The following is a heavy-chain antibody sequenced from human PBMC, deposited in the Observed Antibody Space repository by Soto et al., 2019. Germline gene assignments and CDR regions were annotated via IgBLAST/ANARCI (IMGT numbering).Heavy chain of an antibody. CDR3: ARSGYGSGSYPVLS. D-gene: IGHD3-10*01. CDR1: GYSISSGNW. J-gene: IGHJ5*02. V-gene: IGHV4-28*01. Sequence: SQTLPLTCAVSGYSISSGNWWGWIRQPPGKGLEWIGYIYYSGTTYYNPSLKSRITISVDRSKNQFSLKLSSVTAADTAVYYCARSGYGSGSYPVLSWGQGTLVTVSS. CDR2: IYYSGTT.